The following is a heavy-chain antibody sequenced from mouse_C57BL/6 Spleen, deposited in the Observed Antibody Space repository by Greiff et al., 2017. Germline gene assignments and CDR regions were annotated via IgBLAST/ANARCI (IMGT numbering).Heavy chain of an antibody. D-gene: IGHD1-1*01. CDR3: ARDYYGSPYAMDY. Sequence: VKLLESGPELVKPGASVKLSCKASGYTFTSYDINWVKQRPGQGLEWIGWIYPRDGSTKYNEKFKGKATLTVDTSSSTAYMELHSLTSEDSAVYFCARDYYGSPYAMDYWGQGTSVTVSS. V-gene: IGHV1-85*01. CDR2: IYPRDGST. J-gene: IGHJ4*01. CDR1: GYTFTSYD.